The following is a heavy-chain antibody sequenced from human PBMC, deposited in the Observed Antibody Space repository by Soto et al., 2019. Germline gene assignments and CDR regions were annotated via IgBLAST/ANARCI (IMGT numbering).Heavy chain of an antibody. D-gene: IGHD3-22*01. CDR3: ARGRKYYYDNTGPFYFDH. V-gene: IGHV4-61*01. CDR1: PNSLSSGNYD. Sequence: PSETRSLTWTLSPNSLSSGNYDWSSIRQPPGKALEWIAYIYYSGSTNYNPSLKSRVTISVDTSKNQFSLKLTSVPAADTAVYYCARGRKYYYDNTGPFYFDHWGQGTLVTVSS. CDR2: IYYSGST. J-gene: IGHJ4*02.